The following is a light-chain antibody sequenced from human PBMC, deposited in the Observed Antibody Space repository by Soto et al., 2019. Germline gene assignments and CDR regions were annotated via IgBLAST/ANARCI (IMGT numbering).Light chain of an antibody. Sequence: EIVLPQSPGTPSLSPGETATLSCRASQSVSSSYFAWYQQRFGQAPRLLIYGASSRATGIPDRFSGSGSGTEFTFTISRLESDDFAVYYCQQYASSSWTVGQGTKV. CDR3: QQYASSSWT. V-gene: IGKV3-20*01. J-gene: IGKJ1*01. CDR2: GAS. CDR1: QSVSSSY.